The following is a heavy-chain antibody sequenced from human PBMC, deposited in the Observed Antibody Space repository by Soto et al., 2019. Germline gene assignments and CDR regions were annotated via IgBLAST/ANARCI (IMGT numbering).Heavy chain of an antibody. CDR3: AKDLGESQQLEYYFDY. Sequence: GGSLRLSCAASGFTFSSYAMSWVRQAPGKGLEWVSAISGSGGSTYYADSVKGRFTISRDNSKNTLYLQMNSLRAEDTAVYYCAKDLGESQQLEYYFDYWGQGTLVTVSS. V-gene: IGHV3-23*01. J-gene: IGHJ4*02. CDR1: GFTFSSYA. CDR2: ISGSGGST. D-gene: IGHD6-13*01.